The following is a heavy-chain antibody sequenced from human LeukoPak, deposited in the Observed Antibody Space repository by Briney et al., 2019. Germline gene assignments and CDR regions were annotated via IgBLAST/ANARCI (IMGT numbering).Heavy chain of an antibody. V-gene: IGHV4-34*01. J-gene: IGHJ4*02. CDR2: INHSGST. CDR1: GGSFSGYY. D-gene: IGHD3-3*01. CDR3: ARFFAYYDFWSGYYFLGYFDY. Sequence: PSETLSLTCAVCGGSFSGYYWSWIRQPPGKGLEWIGEINHSGSTNYNPSLKSRVTISVDTSKNQFSLKLSSVTAADTAVYYCARFFAYYDFWSGYYFLGYFDYWGQGTLVTVSS.